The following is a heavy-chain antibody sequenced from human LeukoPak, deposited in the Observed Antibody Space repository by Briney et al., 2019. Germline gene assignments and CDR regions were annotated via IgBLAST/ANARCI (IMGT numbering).Heavy chain of an antibody. V-gene: IGHV1-69*04. Sequence: ASMKVSCKASGGTFGSNAISWVRQAPGQGLEWLGRIIPILETTDYAEKFEDRVTLTADRSTNTAYVEVSSLRSEDTAMYYCARDQGSGGWDEVLYFDLWGQGTLVTVSS. CDR2: IIPILETT. J-gene: IGHJ4*02. CDR3: ARDQGSGGWDEVLYFDL. D-gene: IGHD6-19*01. CDR1: GGTFGSNA.